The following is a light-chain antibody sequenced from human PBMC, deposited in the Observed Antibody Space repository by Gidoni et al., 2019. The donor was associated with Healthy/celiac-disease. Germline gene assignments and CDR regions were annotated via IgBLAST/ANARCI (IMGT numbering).Light chain of an antibody. CDR1: SSNIGSNY. J-gene: IGLJ2*01. CDR3: AAWDDSLSGPVV. CDR2: RNN. V-gene: IGLV1-47*01. Sequence: QSVLTQPPSASATPGQRVTISCSGSSSNIGSNYVYWYQQLPGPAPKLLIYRNNQRPSVVPDRFSGSKSGTSASLAISGLRSEDEADYYCAAWDDSLSGPVVFGGGTKLTVL.